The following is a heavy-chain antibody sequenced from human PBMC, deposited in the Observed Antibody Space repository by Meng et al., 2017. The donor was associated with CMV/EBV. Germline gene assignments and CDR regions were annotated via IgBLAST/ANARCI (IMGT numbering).Heavy chain of an antibody. V-gene: IGHV3-21*01. Sequence: GESLKISCAASGFTFSSYSMNWVRQAPGKGLEWVSSISSSSSYIYYADSVKGRFTISRDNAKNSLYLQMNSLRAEDTAVYYCARAPPWDEFDYWGQGTLVTVPS. CDR3: ARAPPWDEFDY. J-gene: IGHJ4*02. D-gene: IGHD1-26*01. CDR2: ISSSSSYI. CDR1: GFTFSSYS.